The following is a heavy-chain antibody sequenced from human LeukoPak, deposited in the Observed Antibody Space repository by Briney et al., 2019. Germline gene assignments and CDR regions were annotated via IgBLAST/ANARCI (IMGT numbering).Heavy chain of an antibody. CDR1: GFTFSSYA. CDR2: ISYDGSNK. Sequence: RSLRLSCAASGFTFSSYAMHWVRQAPGKGLEWVAVISYDGSNKYYADSVKGRFTISRDNSKNTLYLQMNSLRAEDTAVYYCAEGDTAFDYWGQGTLVTVSS. CDR3: AEGDTAFDY. J-gene: IGHJ4*02. V-gene: IGHV3-30-3*02. D-gene: IGHD5-18*01.